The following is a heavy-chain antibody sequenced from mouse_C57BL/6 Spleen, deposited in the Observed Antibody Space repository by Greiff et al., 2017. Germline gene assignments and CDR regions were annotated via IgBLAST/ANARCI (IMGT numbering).Heavy chain of an antibody. CDR2: IYPGSGNT. D-gene: IGHD2-5*01. CDR3: ARGETYYSNHGAMDY. Sequence: QVQLKQSGAELVRPGASVKLSCKASGYTFTDYYINWVKQRPGQGLEWIARIYPGSGNTYYNEKFKGKAKLTAEKSSSTASMQLSSLTSEDSAVYFCARGETYYSNHGAMDYWGQGTSVTVSS. J-gene: IGHJ4*01. V-gene: IGHV1-76*01. CDR1: GYTFTDYY.